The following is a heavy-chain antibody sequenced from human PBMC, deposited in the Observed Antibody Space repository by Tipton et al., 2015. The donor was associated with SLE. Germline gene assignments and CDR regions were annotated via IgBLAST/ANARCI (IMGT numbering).Heavy chain of an antibody. V-gene: IGHV4-61*02. J-gene: IGHJ5*02. CDR1: GDSISSGLYY. D-gene: IGHD3-10*01. CDR2: IYTSGST. CDR3: ARDRLHLMVRGVMGWFGP. Sequence: TLSLTCTVSGDSISSGLYYWSWIRQPAGKGLEWIGRIYTSGSTNYHTSLRGRVTISVDASKNQFSLELISVTAADTAVYYCARDRLHLMVRGVMGWFGPWGQGTLVTVSS.